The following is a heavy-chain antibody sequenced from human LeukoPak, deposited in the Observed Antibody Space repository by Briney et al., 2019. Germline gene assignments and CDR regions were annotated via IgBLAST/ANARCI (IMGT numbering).Heavy chain of an antibody. CDR1: GFTLSTFG. D-gene: IGHD3-10*01. V-gene: IGHV3-30*18. CDR3: AKDPYYYGSGSYVGD. J-gene: IGHJ4*02. Sequence: GGSLRLSCAASGFTLSTFGMHWVRQAPGKRLEWVAVTSYDGNDTYYADSVRGRFTVSRDNSKNTLYLQVNSLRAEDTAVYYCAKDPYYYGSGSYVGDWGQGTLVTVSS. CDR2: TSYDGNDT.